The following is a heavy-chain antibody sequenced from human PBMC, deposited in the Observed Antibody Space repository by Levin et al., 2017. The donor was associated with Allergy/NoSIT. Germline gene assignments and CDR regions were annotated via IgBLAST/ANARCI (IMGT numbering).Heavy chain of an antibody. Sequence: ASVKVSCKASGYIFTGNWIHWVRQAPGQGPEWMGWMNPKSGATNYAQKFQGRITFTRDTSISTAYMDLSSLRSEDTALYYCARSAAGSPPAWGQGTLVTVSS. CDR1: GYIFTGNW. CDR3: ARSAAGSPPA. J-gene: IGHJ5*02. V-gene: IGHV1-2*02. CDR2: MNPKSGAT. D-gene: IGHD6-13*01.